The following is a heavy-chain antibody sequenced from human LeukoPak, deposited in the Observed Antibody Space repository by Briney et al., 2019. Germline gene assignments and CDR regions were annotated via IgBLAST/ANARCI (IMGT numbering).Heavy chain of an antibody. CDR2: INHSGST. CDR1: GGSFSGYY. V-gene: IGHV4-34*01. D-gene: IGHD2-21*02. CDR3: ARKTKTANRGFDP. Sequence: SETLSLTCAVYGGSFSGYYWSWIRQPPGKGLEWIGEINHSGSTNYNPSLKSRVTISVDTSKNQFSLKLSFVTAADTAVYYCARKTKTANRGFDPWGQGTLVTVSS. J-gene: IGHJ5*02.